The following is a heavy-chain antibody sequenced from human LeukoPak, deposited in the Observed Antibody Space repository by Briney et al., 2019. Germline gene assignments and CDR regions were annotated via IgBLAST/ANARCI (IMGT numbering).Heavy chain of an antibody. V-gene: IGHV3-21*06. Sequence: GGSLTLSCAASGFTLSDYSLNWVRQAPGKGLEWVSCISGDSRYIYYADSVKGRSTISRDNAQNSLYLHMNNLRAEDTAVYYCARGPFSSSWSEFDYWGQGTLVTVSS. CDR3: ARGPFSSSWSEFDY. J-gene: IGHJ4*02. D-gene: IGHD6-13*01. CDR2: ISGDSRYI. CDR1: GFTLSDYS.